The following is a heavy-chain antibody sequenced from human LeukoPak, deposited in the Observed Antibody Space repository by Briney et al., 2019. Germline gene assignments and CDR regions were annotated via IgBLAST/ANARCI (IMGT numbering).Heavy chain of an antibody. CDR2: ISSNGGST. V-gene: IGHV3-64*01. D-gene: IGHD6-13*01. CDR3: ARDGGRSSWTPIDY. Sequence: GGSLRLSCAASGVTFSSYAMHWVRQAPGKGLEYVSAISSNGGSTYYANSVKGRFTISRDNSKNTLYLQMGSLRAEDMAVYYCARDGGRSSWTPIDYWGQGTLVTVSS. J-gene: IGHJ4*02. CDR1: GVTFSSYA.